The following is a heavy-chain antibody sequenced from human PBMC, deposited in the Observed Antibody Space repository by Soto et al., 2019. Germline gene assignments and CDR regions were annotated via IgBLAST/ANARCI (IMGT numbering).Heavy chain of an antibody. V-gene: IGHV3-53*01. D-gene: IGHD4-17*01. CDR2: IYSGGST. CDR3: ARVYGDYSFDY. Sequence: GGSLRLSRAASGFTVSSNYMSWVRQAPGKGLEWVSVIYSGGSTYYADSVKGRFTISRDNSKNTLYLQMNSLRAEDTAVYYCARVYGDYSFDYWGQGTLVTVSS. CDR1: GFTVSSNY. J-gene: IGHJ4*02.